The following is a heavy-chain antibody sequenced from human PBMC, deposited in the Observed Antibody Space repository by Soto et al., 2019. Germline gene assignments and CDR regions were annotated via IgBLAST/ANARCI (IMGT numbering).Heavy chain of an antibody. D-gene: IGHD6-19*01. V-gene: IGHV3-30-3*01. CDR3: ARGMEQWLVLGWFDP. Sequence: GGSLRLSCAASGFTFSSYAMHWVRQAPGKGLEWVAVISYDGSNKYYADSVKGRFTISRDNSKNTLYLQMNSLRAEDTAVYYCARGMEQWLVLGWFDPWGQGTLVTVSS. CDR2: ISYDGSNK. J-gene: IGHJ5*02. CDR1: GFTFSSYA.